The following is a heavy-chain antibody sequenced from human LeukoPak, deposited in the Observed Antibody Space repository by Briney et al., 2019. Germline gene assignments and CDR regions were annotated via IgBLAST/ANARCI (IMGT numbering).Heavy chain of an antibody. CDR1: GFTFSSYW. Sequence: GGSLRLSCAASGFTFSSYWMHWVRQAPGKGLMWVSRINSDGSSTGYADSVKGRFTVSRDNAKNTLYLQMNSLRAADTAVYYCARDHGYSLDYWGQGTLVTVSS. J-gene: IGHJ4*02. V-gene: IGHV3-74*01. D-gene: IGHD5-12*01. CDR2: INSDGSST. CDR3: ARDHGYSLDY.